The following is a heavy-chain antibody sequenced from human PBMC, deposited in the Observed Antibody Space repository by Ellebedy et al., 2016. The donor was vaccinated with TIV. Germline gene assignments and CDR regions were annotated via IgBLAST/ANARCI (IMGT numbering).Heavy chain of an antibody. CDR1: GYTFTGYY. D-gene: IGHD3-9*01. CDR3: ARIPDYDILTGYYHYFDY. CDR2: INPNSGGT. V-gene: IGHV1-2*02. J-gene: IGHJ4*02. Sequence: AASVKVSCKASGYTFTGYYMHWVRQAPGQGLEWMGWINPNSGGTNYAQKFQSRVTMTRDTSISTAYMELSRLRSDDTAVYYCARIPDYDILTGYYHYFDYWGQGTLVTVSS.